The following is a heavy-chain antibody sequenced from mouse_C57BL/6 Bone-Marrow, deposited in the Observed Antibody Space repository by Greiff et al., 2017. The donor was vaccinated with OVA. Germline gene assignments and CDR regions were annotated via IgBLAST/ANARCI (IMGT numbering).Heavy chain of an antibody. J-gene: IGHJ2*02. CDR2: IAPSDSYI. V-gene: IGHV1-59*01. Sequence: QVQLKQPGAELVRPGTSVKFSCKASGYTFTNYWMHWVKQRPGQGLEWIGVIAPSDSYINYNQKFKGRATLTVDTSSSTAYMHLSSLTSEDSAVYYCAHYGSRLYLHYWGQGTSLTVSS. D-gene: IGHD1-1*01. CDR1: GYTFTNYW. CDR3: AHYGSRLYLHY.